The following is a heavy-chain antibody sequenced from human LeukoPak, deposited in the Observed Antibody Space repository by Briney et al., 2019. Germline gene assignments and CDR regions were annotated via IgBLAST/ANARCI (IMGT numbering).Heavy chain of an antibody. D-gene: IGHD1-26*01. CDR3: ARLFHPALSGNYPFDY. CDR2: IYYSGST. V-gene: IGHV4-59*01. CDR1: GGSINSYY. Sequence: SETLSLTCTVSGGSINSYYWSWIRQPPGKGLEWIAYIYYSGSTSYNPSLKSRVTISVDTSKNQFSLKLNSVTVADTAMYYCARLFHPALSGNYPFDYWGQGTLVTVSS. J-gene: IGHJ4*02.